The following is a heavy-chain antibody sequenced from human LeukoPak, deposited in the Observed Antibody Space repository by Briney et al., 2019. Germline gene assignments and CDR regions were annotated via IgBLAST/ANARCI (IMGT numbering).Heavy chain of an antibody. V-gene: IGHV3-21*01. CDR2: ISSSSNYI. J-gene: IGHJ4*02. CDR1: GFTFSSYS. Sequence: GGSLRLSCAASGFTFSSYSMNWVRQAPGKGLEWVSSISSSSNYIYYADSVKGRFTISRDNAKNSLLLQMNSLRAEDTAVYYCARDYYDSSDIDYWGQGTLVTVSS. CDR3: ARDYYDSSDIDY. D-gene: IGHD3-22*01.